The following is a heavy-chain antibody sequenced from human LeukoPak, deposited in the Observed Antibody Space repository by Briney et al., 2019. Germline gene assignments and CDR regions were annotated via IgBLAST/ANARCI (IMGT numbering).Heavy chain of an antibody. Sequence: GGSLRLSCAASGFTFNSYAMNWVRQAPGKGLEWVAAISGSGGGTYYAHSVKGRFTISKHNSKNTLYVQMTSLRAEDTAVYYCARYNGGYAEFDFWGQGTLVTVSS. CDR2: ISGSGGGT. J-gene: IGHJ4*02. CDR3: ARYNGGYAEFDF. V-gene: IGHV3-23*01. CDR1: GFTFNSYA. D-gene: IGHD2-8*01.